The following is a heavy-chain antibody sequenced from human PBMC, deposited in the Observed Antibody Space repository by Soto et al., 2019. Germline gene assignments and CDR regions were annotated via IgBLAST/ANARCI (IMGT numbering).Heavy chain of an antibody. J-gene: IGHJ4*02. D-gene: IGHD3-22*01. V-gene: IGHV3-30*03. CDR1: GFTFSNYA. Sequence: LRLSCAASGFTFSNYAIHWVRQAPGKGLEWVALISHDGSNKNYADSVKGRFTISRDNSKNTLYLQMNSLRAEDTAVYFCARVHHSSGYSYDYWGQGALVTVSS. CDR3: ARVHHSSGYSYDY. CDR2: ISHDGSNK.